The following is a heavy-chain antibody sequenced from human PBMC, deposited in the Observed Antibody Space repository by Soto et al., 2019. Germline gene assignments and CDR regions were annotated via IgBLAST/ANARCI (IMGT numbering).Heavy chain of an antibody. D-gene: IGHD6-6*01. CDR1: GFTIDDYA. CDR2: IRWYSGSL. Sequence: EVQLVESGGGLVQPGRSLRLSCAASGFTIDDYAMHWVRQAPGKGLEWVSGIRWYSGSLGYADSVKRRFTFCKDNAKNSLYLQMNSLRAEDTALYYCAKASSTSSFDYWGQGTLVTVSS. J-gene: IGHJ4*02. CDR3: AKASSTSSFDY. V-gene: IGHV3-9*01.